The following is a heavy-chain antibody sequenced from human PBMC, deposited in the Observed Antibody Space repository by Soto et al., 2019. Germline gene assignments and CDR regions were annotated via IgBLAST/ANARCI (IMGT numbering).Heavy chain of an antibody. J-gene: IGHJ1*01. D-gene: IGHD3-22*01. Sequence: EVQLLESGGGLVQPGGSLRLSCAASGFTFSSYAMSWVRQAPGKGLEWVSSISSSSSYIYYADSVKGRFTISRDNAKNSLYLQMNSLRAEDTAVYYCASYYYDSSGSFHEYFQHWGQGTLVTVSS. CDR2: ISSSSSYI. V-gene: IGHV3-21*01. CDR3: ASYYYDSSGSFHEYFQH. CDR1: GFTFSSYA.